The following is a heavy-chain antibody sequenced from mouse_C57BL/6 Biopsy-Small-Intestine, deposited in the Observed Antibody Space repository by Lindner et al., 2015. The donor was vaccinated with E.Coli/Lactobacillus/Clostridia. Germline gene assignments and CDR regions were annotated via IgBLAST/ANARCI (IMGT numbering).Heavy chain of an antibody. CDR3: ARDGYYDFWSGSLDV. D-gene: IGHD2-4*01. CDR1: GYTFTSYG. J-gene: IGHJ1*01. CDR2: ISDYNGNT. V-gene: IGHV1-50*01. Sequence: SVKVSCKASGYTFTSYGISWVRQAPGQGLEWMGWISDYNGNTNYAQKLQGRVTVTTDTSTSTAYMELRSLRSDDTAVYYCARDGYYDFWSGSLDVWGQGTTVTVSS.